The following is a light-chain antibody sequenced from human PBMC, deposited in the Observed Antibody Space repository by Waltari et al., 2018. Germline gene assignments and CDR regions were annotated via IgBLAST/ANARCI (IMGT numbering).Light chain of an antibody. CDR1: SASVSTSHY. CDR3: VLYLGGGISV. CDR2: NTN. V-gene: IGLV8-61*01. Sequence: QTVVTQETSLSVSPGATVTLTCDLNSASVSTSHYHSWYQQTPVQPPRTLMYNTNSRSAGVPDRFSGSIVGNRAALTSTWAQAEDQSFYYCVLYLGGGISVFGGGTRLTVL. J-gene: IGLJ3*02.